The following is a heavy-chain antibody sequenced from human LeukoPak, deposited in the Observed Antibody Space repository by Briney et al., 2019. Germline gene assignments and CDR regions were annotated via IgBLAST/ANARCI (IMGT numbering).Heavy chain of an antibody. J-gene: IGHJ4*02. D-gene: IGHD2-2*01. CDR1: GYTFTSYG. CDR2: ISAYNGNT. CDR3: ARDQIVGCSSTSCEVNDLDY. Sequence: ASVKVSCKASGYTFTSYGISWVRQAPGQGLEWMGWISAYNGNTNYAQKPQGRVTMTTDTSTSTAYMELRSLRSDDTAVYYCARDQIVGCSSTSCEVNDLDYWGQGTLVTVSS. V-gene: IGHV1-18*04.